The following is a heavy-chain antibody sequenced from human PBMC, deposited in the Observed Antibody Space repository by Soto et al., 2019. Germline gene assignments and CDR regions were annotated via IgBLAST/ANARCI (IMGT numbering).Heavy chain of an antibody. CDR2: IYYSGST. CDR1: GGSISSSSYY. V-gene: IGHV4-39*01. D-gene: IGHD3-22*01. Sequence: QLQLQESGPGLVKPSETLSLTCTVSGGSISSSSYYWGWIRQPPGKGQEWIGSIYYSGSTYYNPSLKSRVTISVDTSKNQFSLKLSSVTAADTAVYYCARHGTDYYDSSGYYYSPYYFDYWGQGTLVTVSS. CDR3: ARHGTDYYDSSGYYYSPYYFDY. J-gene: IGHJ4*02.